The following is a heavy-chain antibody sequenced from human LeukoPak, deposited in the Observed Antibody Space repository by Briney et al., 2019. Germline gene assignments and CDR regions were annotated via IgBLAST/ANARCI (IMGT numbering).Heavy chain of an antibody. V-gene: IGHV1-69*04. CDR2: IIPILGIA. CDR3: ARVLYYYGSGSYYPN. Sequence: ASVKVSCKASGGTFSSYAISWVRQAPGQGLEWMGRIIPILGIANYAQKFQGRVTITADRSTSTAYMELSSLRSEDTAVYYCARVLYYYGSGSYYPNWGQGTLVTVSS. CDR1: GGTFSSYA. D-gene: IGHD3-10*01. J-gene: IGHJ4*02.